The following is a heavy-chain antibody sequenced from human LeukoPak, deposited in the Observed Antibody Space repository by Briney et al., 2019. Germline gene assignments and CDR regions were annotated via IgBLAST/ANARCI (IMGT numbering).Heavy chain of an antibody. J-gene: IGHJ5*02. D-gene: IGHD6-13*01. CDR2: IHYAGST. CDR1: SGTMSGGNYY. V-gene: IGHV4-30-4*01. Sequence: SETLSLTCTLSSGTMSGGNYYWSWIRQSPGKGLEWIGYIHYAGSTYYNPSLKSRLTMSVDSPKNQFSLKLASVTAADTAVYYCEAVVCCSWYWVDPWGRGTLITVSS. CDR3: EAVVCCSWYWVDP.